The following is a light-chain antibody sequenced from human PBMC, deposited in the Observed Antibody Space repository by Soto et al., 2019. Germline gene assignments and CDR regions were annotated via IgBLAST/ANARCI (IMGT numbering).Light chain of an antibody. V-gene: IGKV3-11*01. CDR2: DAS. J-gene: IGKJ4*01. CDR1: QIVSNY. Sequence: EIVLTQSPATLSLSPGERATLSCRASQIVSNYLAWYQQKPGQAPRLLIYDASNRATGIPARFSGSGSGTDFTLTISSLEPEDFAIYYCQQRSSWPLTFGGGTKVEIK. CDR3: QQRSSWPLT.